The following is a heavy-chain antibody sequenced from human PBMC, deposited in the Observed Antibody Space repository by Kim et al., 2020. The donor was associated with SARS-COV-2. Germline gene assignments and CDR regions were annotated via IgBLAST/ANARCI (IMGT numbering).Heavy chain of an antibody. V-gene: IGHV3-7*01. D-gene: IGHD6-13*01. CDR3: ARDEPLTYSSSWYGTDY. CDR1: GFTFSSYW. Sequence: GGSLRLSCAASGFTFSSYWMSWVRQAPGKGLEWVANIKQDGSEKYYVDSVKGRFTISRDNAKISLYLQMNSLRAEDTAVYYCARDEPLTYSSSWYGTDYWGQGTLVTVSS. J-gene: IGHJ4*02. CDR2: IKQDGSEK.